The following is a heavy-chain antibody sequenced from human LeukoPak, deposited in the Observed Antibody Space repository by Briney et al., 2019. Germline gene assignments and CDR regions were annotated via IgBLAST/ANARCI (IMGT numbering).Heavy chain of an antibody. CDR1: GGSISTYH. V-gene: IGHV4-59*01. CDR2: IHYTGST. CDR3: ARARDILTGDPRGFDP. D-gene: IGHD3-9*01. J-gene: IGHJ5*02. Sequence: SETLSLTCLVSGGSISTYHWGWIRQPPGKGLEWIGYIHYTGSTYYNPSLKSRITISIDTFKNQFSLNLSSVTAADTAVYYCARARDILTGDPRGFDPWGQGTLVTVSS.